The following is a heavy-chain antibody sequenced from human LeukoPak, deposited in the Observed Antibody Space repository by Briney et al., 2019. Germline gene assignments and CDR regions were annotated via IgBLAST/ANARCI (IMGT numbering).Heavy chain of an antibody. CDR1: GGSISSYY. J-gene: IGHJ1*01. V-gene: IGHV4-59*01. D-gene: IGHD3-3*01. CDR3: XXXXXXDFWSGYYFAEYFQH. Sequence: PSETLSLTCTVSGGSISSYYWSWIRQPPGKGLEWIGYIYYSGSTNYNPSLKSRVTISVDTSKNQFSLKLSSVTASDTAVYYCXXXXXXDFWSGYYFAEYFQHWGQGTLVTVSS. CDR2: IYYSGST.